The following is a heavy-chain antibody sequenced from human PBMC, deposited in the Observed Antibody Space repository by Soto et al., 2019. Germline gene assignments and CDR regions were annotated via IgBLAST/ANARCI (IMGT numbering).Heavy chain of an antibody. CDR3: ARVYCSGGSCYSYFDY. D-gene: IGHD2-15*01. V-gene: IGHV1-3*01. J-gene: IGHJ4*02. CDR2: ISAGNGNT. Sequence: ASVKVSCKASGYTFTSYAMHWVRQAPGQRLEWMGWISAGNGNTKYSQKFQGRVTITRDTSASTAYMELSSLRSEDTAVYYCARVYCSGGSCYSYFDYWGQGTLVTVSS. CDR1: GYTFTSYA.